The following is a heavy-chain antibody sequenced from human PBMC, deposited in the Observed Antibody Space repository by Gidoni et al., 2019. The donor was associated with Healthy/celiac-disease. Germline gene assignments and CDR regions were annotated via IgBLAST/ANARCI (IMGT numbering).Heavy chain of an antibody. D-gene: IGHD3-22*01. J-gene: IGHJ4*02. V-gene: IGHV3-21*01. CDR3: ARGSRGDYDSSGYHY. CDR2: ISSSSSYI. CDR1: GFPFSSYS. Sequence: EVQLVESGGGLVKPGGSLRLSCAASGFPFSSYSMNWVRQAPGKGLEWVSSISSSSSYIYYADSVKGRFTISRDNAKNSLYLQMNSLRAEDTAVYYCARGSRGDYDSSGYHYWGQGTLVTVSS.